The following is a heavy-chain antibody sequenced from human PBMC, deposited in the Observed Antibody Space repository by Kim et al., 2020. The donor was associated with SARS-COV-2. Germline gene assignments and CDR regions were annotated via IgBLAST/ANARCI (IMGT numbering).Heavy chain of an antibody. D-gene: IGHD3-3*02. CDR1: GFTFSGSP. V-gene: IGHV3-73*01. J-gene: IGHJ3*02. CDR3: TSIPATLLAFWDAFDI. CDR2: IRSKANSYAT. Sequence: GGSLRLSCAASGFTFSGSPLHWVRQASGKGLEWVGRIRSKANSYATGYAASVKGRFTISRDDSKNTAYLEMRGLKTEDTALYYCTSIPATLLAFWDAFDIWGQGTIVTVAS.